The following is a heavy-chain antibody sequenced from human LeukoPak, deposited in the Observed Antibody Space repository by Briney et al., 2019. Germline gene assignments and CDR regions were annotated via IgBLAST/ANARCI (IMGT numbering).Heavy chain of an antibody. CDR3: ARDAYYYDSSSYYRNAFDI. D-gene: IGHD3-22*01. Sequence: GGSLRLSCAASGFTFSDYYMSWIRQAPGKGLEWLSYVYGIDSTISYAASVKGRFTISRDNAKNSLYLQMNSLRAEDTAVYYCARDAYYYDSSSYYRNAFDIWGQGTVVTVSS. CDR2: VYGIDSTI. CDR1: GFTFSDYY. V-gene: IGHV3-11*01. J-gene: IGHJ3*02.